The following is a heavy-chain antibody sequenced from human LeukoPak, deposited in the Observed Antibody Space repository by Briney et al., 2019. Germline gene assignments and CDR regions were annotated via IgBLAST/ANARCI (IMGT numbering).Heavy chain of an antibody. Sequence: GGSLRLSCAASGNYLMHWVRQAPGKGLVWVSHVNSDGSWTSHADSVKGRFTISKDNAKNTVYLQMNNLRTEDTAVYYCVSFHETNWGRGTLVTVSS. D-gene: IGHD2-15*01. V-gene: IGHV3-74*01. CDR2: VNSDGSWT. CDR3: VSFHETN. J-gene: IGHJ4*02. CDR1: GNYL.